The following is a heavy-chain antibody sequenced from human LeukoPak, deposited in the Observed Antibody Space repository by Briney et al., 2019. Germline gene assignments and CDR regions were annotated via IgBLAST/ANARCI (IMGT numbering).Heavy chain of an antibody. CDR3: ARDQRVGIVVVPAAYQH. CDR2: IDSSSDSI. J-gene: IGHJ1*01. V-gene: IGHV3-48*01. D-gene: IGHD2-2*01. CDR1: GFTFSTYS. Sequence: GGSLRLSCAASGFTFSTYSMNWVRQAPGKGLEWVSYIDSSSDSIYYADSVKGRFTISRDNAKNSLYLQMNSLRAEDTAVYHCARDQRVGIVVVPAAYQHWGQGTLVTVSS.